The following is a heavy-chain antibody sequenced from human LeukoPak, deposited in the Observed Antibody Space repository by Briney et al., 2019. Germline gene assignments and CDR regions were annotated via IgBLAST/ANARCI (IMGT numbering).Heavy chain of an antibody. CDR1: GFTFSSYA. D-gene: IGHD6-13*01. J-gene: IGHJ5*02. Sequence: GGSLRLSCAASGFTFSSYAMHWVRQAPGKGLEGVAVISYDGSNKYYADSVKGRFTISRDNSKNTLYLQMNSLRAEDTAVYYCAKEAFSSTFNWFDPWGQGTLVTVSS. V-gene: IGHV3-30*04. CDR3: AKEAFSSTFNWFDP. CDR2: ISYDGSNK.